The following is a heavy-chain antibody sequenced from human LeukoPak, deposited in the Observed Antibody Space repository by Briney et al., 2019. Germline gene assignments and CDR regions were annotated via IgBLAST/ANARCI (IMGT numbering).Heavy chain of an antibody. CDR1: GYTFTSNG. D-gene: IGHD3-3*01. J-gene: IGHJ6*03. CDR3: ARTHDVLSGYPPGYYMDV. Sequence: ASVKVSCKASGYTFTSNGISWVRQAPGQGLEWMGWISAYNGDTNYAQKLQGRVTMTTDTSTSTAYMELRSLRSGDTAVYYCARTHDVLSGYPPGYYMDVWGKGTTVTVS. CDR2: ISAYNGDT. V-gene: IGHV1-18*01.